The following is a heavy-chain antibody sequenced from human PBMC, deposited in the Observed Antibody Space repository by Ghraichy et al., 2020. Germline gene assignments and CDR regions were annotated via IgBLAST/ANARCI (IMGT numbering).Heavy chain of an antibody. CDR2: VYTSLSA. Sequence: SETLSLTCTVSGGSISSYYWSWIRQPAGKGLEWIGRVYTSLSANYNPSLKSRITMSVDASKNQFSLKLSSVTAADTAVYYCARARYGDYDFYWYFDLWGRGTLVPVSS. D-gene: IGHD3-3*01. J-gene: IGHJ2*01. V-gene: IGHV4-4*07. CDR3: ARARYGDYDFYWYFDL. CDR1: GGSISSYY.